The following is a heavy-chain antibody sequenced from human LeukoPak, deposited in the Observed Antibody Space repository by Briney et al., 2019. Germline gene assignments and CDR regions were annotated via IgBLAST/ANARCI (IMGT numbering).Heavy chain of an antibody. CDR2: ISYDGSNK. CDR3: AKDRGTVVVPAFDY. V-gene: IGHV3-30-3*01. D-gene: IGHD2-2*01. Sequence: GGSLRLSCAASGFTFSSYAMHWVRQAPGKGLEWVAVISYDGSNKYYADSVKGRFTISRDNSKNTLYLQMNTLRAEDTAVYYCAKDRGTVVVPAFDYWGQGSLVTVSS. CDR1: GFTFSSYA. J-gene: IGHJ4*02.